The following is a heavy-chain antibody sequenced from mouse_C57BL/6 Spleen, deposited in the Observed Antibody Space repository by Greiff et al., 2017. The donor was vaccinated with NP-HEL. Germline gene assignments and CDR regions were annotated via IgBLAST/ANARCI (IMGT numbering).Heavy chain of an antibody. J-gene: IGHJ2*01. CDR3: ARRIYDGYPHY. CDR2: IYPRSGNT. CDR1: GYTFTSYG. Sequence: QVQLKQSGAELARPGASVKLSCKASGYTFTSYGISWVKQRTGQGLEWIGEIYPRSGNTYYNEKFKGKATLTADKSSSTAYMELRSLTSEDSAVYFCARRIYDGYPHYWGQGTTLTVSS. D-gene: IGHD2-3*01. V-gene: IGHV1-81*01.